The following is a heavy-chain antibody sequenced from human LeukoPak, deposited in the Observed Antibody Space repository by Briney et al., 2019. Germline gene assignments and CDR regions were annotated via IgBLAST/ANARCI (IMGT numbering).Heavy chain of an antibody. CDR1: GFTFSSYS. V-gene: IGHV3-21*01. Sequence: GGSLRLSCAASGFTFSSYSMIWVPQAPGKGLEWVTSISSSSSYIYYADSVKGRFTISRDNAKNSLYLQMNSLRAEDTAVYYCARPTDIYYYYMDVWGKGTTVTVSS. D-gene: IGHD1-1*01. J-gene: IGHJ6*03. CDR2: ISSSSSYI. CDR3: ARPTDIYYYYMDV.